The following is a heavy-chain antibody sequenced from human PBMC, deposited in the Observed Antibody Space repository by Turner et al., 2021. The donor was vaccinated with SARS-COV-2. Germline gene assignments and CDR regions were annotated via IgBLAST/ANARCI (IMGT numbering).Heavy chain of an antibody. CDR2: ISYDGSNK. CDR1: GFTFSGYG. D-gene: IGHD2-15*01. J-gene: IGHJ4*02. V-gene: IGHV3-30*18. CDR3: AKVVSPYCSGGSCYSSPADY. Sequence: QVQLVESGGGVVQPGRSLRLSCAASGFTFSGYGMHWVRQAPGKGLEWVAVISYDGSNKYYADSVKGRFTISRDISKSTLYLQMNSLRAEDTAVYYCAKVVSPYCSGGSCYSSPADYWGQGTLVTVSS.